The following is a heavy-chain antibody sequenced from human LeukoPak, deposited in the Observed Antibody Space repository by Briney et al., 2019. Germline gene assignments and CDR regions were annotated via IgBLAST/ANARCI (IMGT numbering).Heavy chain of an antibody. CDR3: CRVHFGGAPAY. CDR1: GFTFSNYG. V-gene: IGHV3-33*01. CDR2: IWYDGSNK. Sequence: RSGGSLRLSCAASGFTFSNYGMYWVRQAPGKGLEWVAVIWYDGSNKYYADSVKGRFTISRDNSKNSLYLHMDSLKTEDTAVYYCCRVHFGGAPAYWGRGTLVTVSS. J-gene: IGHJ4*02. D-gene: IGHD3-16*01.